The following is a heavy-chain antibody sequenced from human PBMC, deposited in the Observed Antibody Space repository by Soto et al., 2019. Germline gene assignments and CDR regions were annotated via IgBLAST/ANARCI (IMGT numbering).Heavy chain of an antibody. CDR1: GYTFTSDD. CDR3: ATTPVSSTSCDY. D-gene: IGHD2-2*01. CDR2: MNPNSGNT. V-gene: IGHV1-8*01. J-gene: IGHJ4*02. Sequence: ASVKVSCKASGYTFTSDDINWVRQATGQGLEWMGWMNPNSGNTGYAQKFQGRVTMTRNTSISTAYMELSSLRSEDTAVYYCATTPVSSTSCDYWGQGTLVTVSS.